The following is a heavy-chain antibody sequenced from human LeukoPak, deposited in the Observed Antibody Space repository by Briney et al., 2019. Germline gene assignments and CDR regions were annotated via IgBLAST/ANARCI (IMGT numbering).Heavy chain of an antibody. CDR3: AGHLRYFDWFDY. Sequence: GGSLRLSCAASGFTFSGYAMSWVRQAPGKGLEWVSAISGSGGSTYYADSVKGRFTISRDNSKNTLYLQMNSLRAEDTAVYYCAGHLRYFDWFDYWGQGTLVTVSS. CDR2: ISGSGGST. J-gene: IGHJ4*02. CDR1: GFTFSGYA. D-gene: IGHD3-9*01. V-gene: IGHV3-23*01.